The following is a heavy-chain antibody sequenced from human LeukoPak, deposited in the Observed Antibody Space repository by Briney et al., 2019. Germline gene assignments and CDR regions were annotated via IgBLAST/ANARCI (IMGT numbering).Heavy chain of an antibody. V-gene: IGHV4-39*02. J-gene: IGHJ4*02. D-gene: IGHD3-22*01. CDR1: GGSISSSSYY. CDR2: IYYSGST. Sequence: SETLSLTCTVSGGSISSSSYYWGWIRQPPGKGLEWIGSIYYSGSTYYNPSLKSRVTISVDTSKNQFSLKLGSVTAADTAVYYCARDYTYYYDSSGYQYYFDYWGQGTLVTVSS. CDR3: ARDYTYYYDSSGYQYYFDY.